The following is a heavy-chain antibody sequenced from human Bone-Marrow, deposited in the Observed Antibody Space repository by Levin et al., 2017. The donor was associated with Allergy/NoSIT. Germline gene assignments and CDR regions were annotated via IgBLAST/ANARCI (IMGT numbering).Heavy chain of an antibody. CDR2: ISYDGSNK. D-gene: IGHD5-24*01. CDR1: GFTFSSYA. Sequence: GESLKISCAASGFTFSSYAMNWVRQAPGKGLEWVAVISYDGSNKNYADSVKGRFTISRDNSKNTLYLQMNSLRVEDTSVYYGARDDGYNYNYFDYWGQGTLVTVSS. V-gene: IGHV3-30*04. J-gene: IGHJ4*02. CDR3: ARDDGYNYNYFDY.